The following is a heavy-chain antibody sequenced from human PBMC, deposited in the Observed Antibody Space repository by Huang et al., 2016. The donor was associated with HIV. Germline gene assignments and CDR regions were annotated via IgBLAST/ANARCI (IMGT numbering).Heavy chain of an antibody. D-gene: IGHD6-19*01. Sequence: QVRLQESGPGLVKPSETLSLSCTVSGDSVSSHYWGWIRHPPGKGLEWIGTVYDSGTTKYNPRLKGRITISVDTSKNGFSLNSTSVSAADTAMYFCVRDQGRLAVGGIDNWFDPWGQGALVTVSS. CDR2: VYDSGTT. CDR1: GDSVSSHY. V-gene: IGHV4-59*02. CDR3: VRDQGRLAVGGIDNWFDP. J-gene: IGHJ5*02.